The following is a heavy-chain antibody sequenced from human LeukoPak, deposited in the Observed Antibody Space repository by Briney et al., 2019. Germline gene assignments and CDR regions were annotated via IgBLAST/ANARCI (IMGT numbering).Heavy chain of an antibody. CDR3: ARDDIIVGAAN. CDR2: ISSSGDII. J-gene: IGHJ4*02. CDR1: GFTFSDYY. D-gene: IGHD1-26*01. Sequence: GGSLRLSCAASGFTFSDYYMSWIRQAPGKGLEWISYISSSGDIIYYTDSVKGRFTISRDNARNSLYLQMSSLRAEDTAVYYCARDDIIVGAANWGQGTLVTVSS. V-gene: IGHV3-11*01.